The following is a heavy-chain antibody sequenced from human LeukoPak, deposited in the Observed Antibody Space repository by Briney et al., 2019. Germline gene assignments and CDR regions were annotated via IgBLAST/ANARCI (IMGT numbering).Heavy chain of an antibody. V-gene: IGHV1-69*05. CDR1: GGTFSSYA. J-gene: IGHJ3*02. Sequence: GASVKVSCKASGGTFSSYAISWVRQAPGQGLEWMGRIIPIFGTANYAQKFQGRVTITTDESTSTAYMELSSLRSEDTAVYYCARDLTDGTTRWAFDTWGQGTMVTVSS. D-gene: IGHD1/OR15-1a*01. CDR3: ARDLTDGTTRWAFDT. CDR2: IIPIFGTA.